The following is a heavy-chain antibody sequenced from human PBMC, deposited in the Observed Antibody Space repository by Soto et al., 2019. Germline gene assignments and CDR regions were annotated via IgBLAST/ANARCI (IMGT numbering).Heavy chain of an antibody. D-gene: IGHD6-19*01. Sequence: PGGSLRVSWAASGFTFSSYGMHWVRQAPGKGLEWVAVIWYDGSNKYYAESVKGRFTISRDNSKNTLYLQMNSLRAEDTAVYYCARDSHVGSGWQLTADYWGQGTLVTVSS. CDR1: GFTFSSYG. CDR3: ARDSHVGSGWQLTADY. J-gene: IGHJ4*02. CDR2: IWYDGSNK. V-gene: IGHV3-33*01.